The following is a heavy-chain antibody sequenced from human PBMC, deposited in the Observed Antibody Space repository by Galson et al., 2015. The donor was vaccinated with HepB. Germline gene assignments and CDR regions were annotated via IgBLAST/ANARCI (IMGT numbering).Heavy chain of an antibody. Sequence: ETLSLTCTFSGGSISSSSYYWGWIRQPPGKGLEWIGSIYYSGSTYYNPSLKSRVTISVDTSKNQFSLKLSSVTAADTAVYYCARHLRVATISWYFDLWGRGTLVTVSS. J-gene: IGHJ2*01. CDR3: ARHLRVATISWYFDL. CDR2: IYYSGST. D-gene: IGHD5-12*01. V-gene: IGHV4-39*01. CDR1: GGSISSSSYY.